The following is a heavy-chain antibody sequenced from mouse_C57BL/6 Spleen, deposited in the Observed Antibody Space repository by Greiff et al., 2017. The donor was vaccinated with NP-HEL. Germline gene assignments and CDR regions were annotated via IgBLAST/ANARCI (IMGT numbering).Heavy chain of an antibody. CDR3: ARDGITTVVVPNAMDY. CDR2: ISDGGSYT. D-gene: IGHD1-1*01. CDR1: GFTFSSYA. V-gene: IGHV5-4*01. J-gene: IGHJ4*01. Sequence: EVKLVESGGGLVKPGGSLKLSCAASGFTFSSYAMSWVRQTPEKRLEWVATISDGGSYTYYPDNVKGRFTISRDNAKNNLYLQMSHLKSEDTAMYYCARDGITTVVVPNAMDYWGQGTSVTVSS.